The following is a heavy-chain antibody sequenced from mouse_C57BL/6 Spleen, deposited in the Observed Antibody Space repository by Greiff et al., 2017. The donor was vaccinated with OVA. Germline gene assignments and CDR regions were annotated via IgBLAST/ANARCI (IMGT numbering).Heavy chain of an antibody. CDR3: ARRGGNYEYYDV. CDR2: IDPSDSET. Sequence: QVQLQQPGAELVRPGSSVKLSCKASGYTFTSYWMHWVKQRPIQGLEWIGNIDPSDSETHYNQKFKDKATLTVDKSSSTAYMPLSSLTSEDSAVYYCARRGGNYEYYDVWGTGTTVTVSS. J-gene: IGHJ1*03. D-gene: IGHD2-1*01. CDR1: GYTFTSYW. V-gene: IGHV1-52*01.